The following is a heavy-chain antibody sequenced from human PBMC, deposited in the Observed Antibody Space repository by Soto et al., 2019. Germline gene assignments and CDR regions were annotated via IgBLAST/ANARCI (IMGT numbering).Heavy chain of an antibody. CDR2: INPNSGGT. J-gene: IGHJ4*02. D-gene: IGHD3-10*01. CDR1: GYTFTGYY. V-gene: IGHV1-2*04. Sequence: QVQLVQSGAEVKKPGASVKVSCKASGYTFTGYYMHWVRQAPGQGLEWMGWINPNSGGTNYAQKFQGWVTMTRDTAISTADIELSRLRSDDTAVYYCARENYYGSGSYRHFDYWGQGTLVTVSS. CDR3: ARENYYGSGSYRHFDY.